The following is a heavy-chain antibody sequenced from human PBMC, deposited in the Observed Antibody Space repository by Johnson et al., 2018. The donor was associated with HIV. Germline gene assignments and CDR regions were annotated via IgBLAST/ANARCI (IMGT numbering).Heavy chain of an antibody. CDR1: GFTFSSYA. CDR3: ARVTEIQLGANNAFDI. J-gene: IGHJ3*02. Sequence: QMLLVESGGGVVQPGRSLRLSCAASGFTFSSYAMHWVRQAPGKGLEWVAVISYDGSNKYYADSVKGRFTISRDNSNNTLYLQMNSLSAKDTAVYYCARVTEIQLGANNAFDIWGKGTMVTVSS. V-gene: IGHV3-30-3*01. CDR2: ISYDGSNK. D-gene: IGHD5-18*01.